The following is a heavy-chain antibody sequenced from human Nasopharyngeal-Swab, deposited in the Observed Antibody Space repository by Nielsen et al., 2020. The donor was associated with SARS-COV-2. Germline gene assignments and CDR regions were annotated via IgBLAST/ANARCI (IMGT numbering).Heavy chain of an antibody. Sequence: GESLKISCAASGFPFSNSWVHWVRQAPGEGLVWVARINPDGSVRNYADSVKGRFTISRDSAMSTLYLQLNNLRSEDTAVYYCATAGSYRFDNWGQGTLLTVSS. CDR1: GFPFSNSW. D-gene: IGHD3-10*01. J-gene: IGHJ4*02. CDR3: ATAGSYRFDN. V-gene: IGHV3-74*01. CDR2: INPDGSVR.